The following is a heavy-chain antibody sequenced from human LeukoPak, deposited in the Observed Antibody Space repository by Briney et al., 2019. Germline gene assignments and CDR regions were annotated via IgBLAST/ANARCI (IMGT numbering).Heavy chain of an antibody. J-gene: IGHJ1*01. CDR3: ARLDYYDSSGYYRHAEYFQH. D-gene: IGHD3-22*01. CDR1: GGSISSGGYY. V-gene: IGHV4-31*03. CDR2: IYYSGST. Sequence: SETLSLTCTVSGGSISSGGYYWSWIRQHPGKGLEWIGYIYYSGSTYYNPSLKSRVTISADTSKNQFSLKLSSVTAADTAVYYCARLDYYDSSGYYRHAEYFQHWGQGTLVTVSS.